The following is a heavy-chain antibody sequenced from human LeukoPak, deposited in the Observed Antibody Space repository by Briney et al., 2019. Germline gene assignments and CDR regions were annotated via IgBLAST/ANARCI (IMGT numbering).Heavy chain of an antibody. CDR1: GGSISSSSYY. Sequence: KTSETLSLTCTVSGGSISSSSYYWGWIRQPPGKGLEWIGNIYYSGTTYCSPSLKSRVTISVDTSKNQFSLRLSSVTAADTAVYYCATIDDSSGYYYFACWGQGTLVTVSS. J-gene: IGHJ4*02. CDR2: IYYSGTT. V-gene: IGHV4-39*01. D-gene: IGHD3-22*01. CDR3: ATIDDSSGYYYFAC.